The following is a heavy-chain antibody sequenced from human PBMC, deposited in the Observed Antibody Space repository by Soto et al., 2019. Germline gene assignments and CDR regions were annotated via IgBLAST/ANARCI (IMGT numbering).Heavy chain of an antibody. Sequence: PGWSLRLSCAASRFTFSNFAMSWVRQAPGKGLEWVSTITGTSANTYYTDSVKGRFAISRDNYQNTLYLQMNSLTTEDTAVYYCAKGGATYGLVNHQYWGQGT. CDR1: RFTFSNFA. J-gene: IGHJ4*02. CDR2: ITGTSANT. D-gene: IGHD3-10*01. CDR3: AKGGATYGLVNHQY. V-gene: IGHV3-23*01.